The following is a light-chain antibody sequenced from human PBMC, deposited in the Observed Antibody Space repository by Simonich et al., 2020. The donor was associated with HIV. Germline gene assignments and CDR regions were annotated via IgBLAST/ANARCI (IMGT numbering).Light chain of an antibody. CDR3: QQYYSTPWT. Sequence: DIQMTQSPSSLSASVGNRVTITCRASQGISNFLAWYKQKPGKAPKLLLYAASRLESGVPSRFSGNGSGTDYTLTISSLQPEDFATYYCQQYYSTPWTFGQGTKVEI. CDR2: AAS. V-gene: IGKV1-NL1*01. J-gene: IGKJ1*01. CDR1: QGISNF.